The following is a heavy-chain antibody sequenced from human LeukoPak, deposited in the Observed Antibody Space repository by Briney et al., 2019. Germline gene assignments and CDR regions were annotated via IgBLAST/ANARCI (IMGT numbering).Heavy chain of an antibody. D-gene: IGHD6-13*01. CDR2: FSATDGSA. Sequence: GGSLRLSCAVSGITLSNYGMSWVRQAPGKGLEWVSAFSATDGSAQYAESVEGRFTISRDNSKNTLFLQMNGLGAEDTAVYYCARAKIAAAGTGAFDVWGQGTLVTVSS. J-gene: IGHJ3*01. CDR3: ARAKIAAAGTGAFDV. V-gene: IGHV3-23*01. CDR1: GITLSNYG.